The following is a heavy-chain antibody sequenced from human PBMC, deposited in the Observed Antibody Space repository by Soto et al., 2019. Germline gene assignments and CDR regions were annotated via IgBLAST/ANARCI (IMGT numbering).Heavy chain of an antibody. D-gene: IGHD4-17*01. CDR2: IYYSGST. Sequence: SETLSLTCTVSGGSISSGGYYWSWIRQHPGKGLEWIGYIYYSGSTYYNPSLKSRVTISVDTSKNQFSLKLSSVTAADTAVYYCARVYGDYVPDYYYYYMDVWGKGTTVTVSS. CDR3: ARVYGDYVPDYYYYYMDV. CDR1: GGSISSGGYY. J-gene: IGHJ6*03. V-gene: IGHV4-31*03.